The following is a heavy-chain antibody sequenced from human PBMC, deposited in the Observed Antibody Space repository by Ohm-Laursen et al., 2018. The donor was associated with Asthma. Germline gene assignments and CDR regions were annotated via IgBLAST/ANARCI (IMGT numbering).Heavy chain of an antibody. CDR1: GYTFTSYG. J-gene: IGHJ5*02. CDR2: ISAYNGNT. CDR3: ARDRERSIAVAGSNSGFDP. V-gene: IGHV1-18*01. Sequence: ASVKVSCKASGYTFTSYGISWVRQAPGQGLEWIGWISAYNGNTNYAQKLQGRVTMTTDTSTSTAYMELRSLRSDDTAVYYGARDRERSIAVAGSNSGFDPWGQGTLVTVSS. D-gene: IGHD6-19*01.